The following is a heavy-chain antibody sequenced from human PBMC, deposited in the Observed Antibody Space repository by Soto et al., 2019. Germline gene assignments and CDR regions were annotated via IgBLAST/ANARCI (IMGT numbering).Heavy chain of an antibody. J-gene: IGHJ4*02. Sequence: EAQLVESGGGLVKPGGSLRLSCAASGLMFNSYVMNWVRQAPGKGLEWVANIKPDGSATNYVDSVKGRFTISRDNVRNSVSLQMNSLRVEDTAVYFCFGGNGGPQWGQGTLVTVSS. CDR3: FGGNGGPQ. CDR2: IKPDGSAT. V-gene: IGHV3-7*03. D-gene: IGHD3-16*01. CDR1: GLMFNSYV.